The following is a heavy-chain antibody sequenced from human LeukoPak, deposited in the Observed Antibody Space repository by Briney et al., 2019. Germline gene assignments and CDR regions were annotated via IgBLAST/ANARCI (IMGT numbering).Heavy chain of an antibody. D-gene: IGHD6-6*01. Sequence: SETLSLTCTVSGGSISSSSYYWGWIRQPPGKGLEWIGSIYYSGSTYYNPSLKSRVTISVDTSKNQFSLKLSSVTAADTAVYYCARYSSPDAFDIWGQGTMVTVSS. CDR1: GGSISSSSYY. V-gene: IGHV4-39*01. CDR3: ARYSSPDAFDI. CDR2: IYYSGST. J-gene: IGHJ3*02.